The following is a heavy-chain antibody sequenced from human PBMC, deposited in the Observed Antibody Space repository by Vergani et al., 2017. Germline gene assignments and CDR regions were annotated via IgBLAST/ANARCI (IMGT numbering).Heavy chain of an antibody. D-gene: IGHD3-22*01. J-gene: IGHJ4*02. V-gene: IGHV3-21*01. Sequence: EVQLVESGGGLVKPGGSLRLSCAASGFTFSSYSMNWVRQAPVKWLEWVSSISSSSNYIYYADSVKGRFTISRDNAKNSLYLQMNSLRAEDTAVYYCARDSYYDSNFDYWGQGTLVTVSS. CDR2: ISSSSNYI. CDR3: ARDSYYDSNFDY. CDR1: GFTFSSYS.